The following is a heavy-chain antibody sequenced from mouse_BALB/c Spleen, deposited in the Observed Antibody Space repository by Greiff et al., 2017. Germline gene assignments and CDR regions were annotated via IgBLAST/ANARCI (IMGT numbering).Heavy chain of an antibody. D-gene: IGHD1-1*01. Sequence: EVKLQESGPGLVKPSQSLSLTCTVTGYSITSDYAWNWIRQFPGNKLEWMGYISYSGSTSYNPSLKSRISITRDTSKNQFFLQLNSVTTEDTATYYCARGPIYYYGSSYERGAMDYWGQGTSVTVSS. CDR2: ISYSGST. CDR1: GYSITSDYA. V-gene: IGHV3-2*02. CDR3: ARGPIYYYGSSYERGAMDY. J-gene: IGHJ4*01.